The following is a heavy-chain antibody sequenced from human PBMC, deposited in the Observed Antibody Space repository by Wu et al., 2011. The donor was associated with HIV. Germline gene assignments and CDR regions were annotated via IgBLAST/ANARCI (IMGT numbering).Heavy chain of an antibody. Sequence: QVQLGAVWGLRVKKPGSSVKVSCKASGGTFSTYAFSWVRQAPGQGPEWMGRVIPILGTTNYAQKFQGRVTITADESTSTTYLELSSLRSEDTAVYYCARAYDLWSGSGYYYYMDVWGQRGPRSASP. CDR1: GGTFSTYA. V-gene: IGHV1-69*11. CDR3: ARAYDLWSGSGYYYYMDV. D-gene: IGHD3-3*01. J-gene: IGHJ6*03. CDR2: VIPILGTT.